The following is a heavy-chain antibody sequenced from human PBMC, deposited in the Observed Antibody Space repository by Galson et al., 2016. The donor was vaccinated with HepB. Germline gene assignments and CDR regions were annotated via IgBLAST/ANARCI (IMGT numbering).Heavy chain of an antibody. Sequence: SLRLSCAASGFIFNKYGMHWVRQAPGKGLEWVAVIWLDGSKEKYAESVQGRFTISRDNSKNALYLLMNGLRAEDTAMYYCARDLPSAVGAFDIWGQGTVVTVSS. CDR3: ARDLPSAVGAFDI. V-gene: IGHV3-33*01. CDR2: IWLDGSKE. CDR1: GFIFNKYG. J-gene: IGHJ3*02.